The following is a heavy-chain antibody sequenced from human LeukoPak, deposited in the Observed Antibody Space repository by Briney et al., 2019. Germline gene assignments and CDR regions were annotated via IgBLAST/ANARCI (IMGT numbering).Heavy chain of an antibody. CDR3: ARDPGGIVGATHAIPFDC. CDR2: ISSSSSYI. Sequence: PGGSLRLSCAASGFTFSDYYMSWIRQAPGKGPEWVSYISSSSSYIYYADSVKGRFTISRDNAKNSLYLQMNSLRAEDTAVYYCARDPGGIVGATHAIPFDCWGQGTLVTVSS. V-gene: IGHV3-11*06. J-gene: IGHJ4*02. D-gene: IGHD1-26*01. CDR1: GFTFSDYY.